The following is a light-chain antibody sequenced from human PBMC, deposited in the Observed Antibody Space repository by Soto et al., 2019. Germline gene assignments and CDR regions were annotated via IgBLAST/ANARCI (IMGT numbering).Light chain of an antibody. Sequence: DIQMTQSPSTLSASVGDRVTITCRASQSISSWLAWYQQKPGKAPKLLIYKASSLESGVPSRFSGSGSGTQFTLTISSLLPDNFATYYCQQYNRYPTTFGPVTKVDI. V-gene: IGKV1-5*03. CDR3: QQYNRYPTT. CDR1: QSISSW. J-gene: IGKJ3*01. CDR2: KAS.